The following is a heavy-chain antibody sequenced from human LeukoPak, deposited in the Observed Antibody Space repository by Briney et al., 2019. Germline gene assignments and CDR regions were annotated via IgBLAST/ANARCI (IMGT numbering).Heavy chain of an antibody. V-gene: IGHV1-69*06. CDR3: ARGEGGSYSGGDAFDI. J-gene: IGHJ3*02. Sequence: SVKVSCKASGGTFSSYAISWVRQAPGQGLEWMGGIIPIFGTANYAQKFQGRVTITADKSTSTAYMELGSLRSEDTAVYYCARGEGGSYSGGDAFDIWGQGTMVTVSS. CDR2: IIPIFGTA. CDR1: GGTFSSYA. D-gene: IGHD1-26*01.